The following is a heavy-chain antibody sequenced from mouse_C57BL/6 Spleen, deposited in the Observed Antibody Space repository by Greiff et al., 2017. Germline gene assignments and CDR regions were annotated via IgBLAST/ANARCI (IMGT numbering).Heavy chain of an antibody. D-gene: IGHD2-1*01. CDR2: IYPGDGDT. J-gene: IGHJ4*01. CDR3: AREVYYGNPYAMDY. V-gene: IGHV1-82*01. Sequence: QVQLQQSGPELVKPGASVKISCKASGYAFSSSWMNWVKQRPGKGLEWIGRIYPGDGDTNYNGKFKGKATLTADKSSSTAYMQLSSLTSEDSAVYYCAREVYYGNPYAMDYWGQGTSVTVAS. CDR1: GYAFSSSW.